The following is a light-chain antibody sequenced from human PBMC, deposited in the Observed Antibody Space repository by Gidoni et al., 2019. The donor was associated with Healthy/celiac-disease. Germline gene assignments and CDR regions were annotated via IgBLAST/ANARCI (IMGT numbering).Light chain of an antibody. V-gene: IGKV3-15*01. CDR2: GAS. Sequence: EIVMTQSRATLSVSPGERATLSCRASQSVSSNLAWYQQKPGQAPRLLIYGASTRATGIPARFSGSGSGTEFTLTISSLQSEDFAVYYCQQYSNWPPWTFGQGTKVEIK. CDR1: QSVSSN. J-gene: IGKJ1*01. CDR3: QQYSNWPPWT.